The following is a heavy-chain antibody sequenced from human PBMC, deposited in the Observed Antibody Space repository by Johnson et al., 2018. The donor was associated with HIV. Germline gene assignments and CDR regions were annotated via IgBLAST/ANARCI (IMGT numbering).Heavy chain of an antibody. CDR2: IKSKTDGGTT. CDR3: TTDCITMVQGDAFDI. J-gene: IGHJ3*02. Sequence: KGLEWVGRIKSKTDGGTTDYAAPVKGRFTISRDDSKNTLYLQMNSLKTEDTAVYYCTTDCITMVQGDAFDIWGQGTMVTVSS. V-gene: IGHV3-15*01. D-gene: IGHD3-10*01.